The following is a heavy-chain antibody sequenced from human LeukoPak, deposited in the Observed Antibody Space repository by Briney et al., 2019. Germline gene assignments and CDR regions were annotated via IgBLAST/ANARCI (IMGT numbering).Heavy chain of an antibody. D-gene: IGHD3-10*01. CDR3: TRVGYYYGSGSYYKRYFDY. CDR2: IRSKAYGGTT. CDR1: GFTFGDYA. Sequence: PGGSLRLSCTASGFTFGDYAMSWVRQAPGKGLVWVGFIRSKAYGGTTEYAASVKGRFTISRDDSKSIAYLQMNSLKTEDTAVYYCTRVGYYYGSGSYYKRYFDYWGQGTLVTVSS. J-gene: IGHJ4*02. V-gene: IGHV3-49*04.